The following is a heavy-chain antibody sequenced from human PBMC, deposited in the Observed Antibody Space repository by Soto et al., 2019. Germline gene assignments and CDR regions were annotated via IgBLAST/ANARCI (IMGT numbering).Heavy chain of an antibody. CDR1: GGSISSSSYY. Sequence: QLQLQESGPGLVKPSETLSLTCTVSGGSISSSSYYWGWIRQPPGKGLEWIGSIYYSGSTYYNPSLKSRVTISVDTSKNQFSLKLSSVTAADTAVYYCARLRLNSSYGADDYWGQGTLVTVSS. CDR2: IYYSGST. CDR3: ARLRLNSSYGADDY. V-gene: IGHV4-39*01. J-gene: IGHJ4*02. D-gene: IGHD6-6*01.